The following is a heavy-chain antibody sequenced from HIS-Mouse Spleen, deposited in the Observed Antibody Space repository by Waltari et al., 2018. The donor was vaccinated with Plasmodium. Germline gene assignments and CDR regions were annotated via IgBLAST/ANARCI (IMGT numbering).Heavy chain of an antibody. V-gene: IGHV1-2*02. CDR1: GYTFTGYY. D-gene: IGHD4-17*01. Sequence: QVQLVQSGAEVKKPGASVKVSCKASGYTFTGYYMHWVRQAPGQGLEWMGWINPNRVGTNYAQKFEGRVTMTRDTSISTAYMELSRLRSDDTAVYYCARAEITTVVTGWDFDYWGQGTLVTVSS. CDR2: INPNRVGT. CDR3: ARAEITTVVTGWDFDY. J-gene: IGHJ4*02.